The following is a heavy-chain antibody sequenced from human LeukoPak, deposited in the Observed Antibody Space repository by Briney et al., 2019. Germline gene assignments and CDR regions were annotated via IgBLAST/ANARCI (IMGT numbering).Heavy chain of an antibody. CDR2: ISNDGSNK. CDR1: GFTFSTYG. V-gene: IGHV3-30*03. D-gene: IGHD5-12*01. J-gene: IGHJ5*02. Sequence: TGGSLRLSCAASGFTFSTYGMHWVRQAPGKGLEWVAVISNDGSNKLYTDSGKGRLTISRDNSKNTLYLQMNSLRAEDTAVYYCARSDVDMAAWGQGTLVTVSS. CDR3: ARSDVDMAA.